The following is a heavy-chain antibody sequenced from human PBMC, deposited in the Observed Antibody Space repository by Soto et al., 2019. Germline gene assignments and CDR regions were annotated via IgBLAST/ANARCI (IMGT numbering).Heavy chain of an antibody. CDR2: INHSGST. CDR3: ASQMVYCSGGSCYGLDAFDI. V-gene: IGHV4-34*01. CDR1: GGSFSGYY. Sequence: QVQLQQWGAGLLKPSETLSLTCAVYGGSFSGYYWSWIRQPPGKGLEWIGEINHSGSTNYNPSLKSRVTISVDTSKNQFSLKLSSVTAADTAVYYCASQMVYCSGGSCYGLDAFDIWGQGTMVTVSS. D-gene: IGHD2-15*01. J-gene: IGHJ3*02.